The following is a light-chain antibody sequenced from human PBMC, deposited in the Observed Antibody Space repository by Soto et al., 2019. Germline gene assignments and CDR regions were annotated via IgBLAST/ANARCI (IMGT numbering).Light chain of an antibody. V-gene: IGKV3-20*01. J-gene: IGKJ5*01. CDR1: QSVSNNY. Sequence: EIVLTQSPGTLSLSPGERATLSCRASQSVSNNYLAWYQQKPGQAPRLLIYGASNRATGIPDRFSGSGSGTDFTLTISRLEPEDFALYYCQQYGSSAPITSGQRTRPEIK. CDR2: GAS. CDR3: QQYGSSAPIT.